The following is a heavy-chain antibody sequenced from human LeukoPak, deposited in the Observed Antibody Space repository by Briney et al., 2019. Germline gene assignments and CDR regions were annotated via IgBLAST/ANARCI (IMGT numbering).Heavy chain of an antibody. D-gene: IGHD2-15*01. J-gene: IGHJ4*02. V-gene: IGHV4-30-4*01. CDR1: GGSISRGDYY. CDR2: IYYSGST. Sequence: SQTLSLTCTVSGGSISRGDYYWNWIRQPPGKGLEWIGYIYYSGSTYYNPSLKSRVTISVDTSKNQFSLKLSSVTAADTAVYYCAIGIGYCSGGSCYHRYFHYWGQGTLVTVSS. CDR3: AIGIGYCSGGSCYHRYFHY.